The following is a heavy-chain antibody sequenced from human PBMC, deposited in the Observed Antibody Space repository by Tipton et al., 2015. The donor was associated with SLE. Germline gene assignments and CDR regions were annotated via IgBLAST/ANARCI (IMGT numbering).Heavy chain of an antibody. CDR3: ARQIRSQGPTDV. Sequence: SPSFQGQVTISADKSISTAYLQWSSLRASDTAMYYCARQIRSQGPTDVWGKGTTVTVSS. V-gene: IGHV5-51*01. J-gene: IGHJ6*04. D-gene: IGHD3-10*01.